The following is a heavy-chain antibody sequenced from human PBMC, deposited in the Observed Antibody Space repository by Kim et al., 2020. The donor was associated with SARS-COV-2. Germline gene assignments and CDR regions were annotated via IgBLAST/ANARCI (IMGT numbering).Heavy chain of an antibody. V-gene: IGHV3-49*02. J-gene: IGHJ5*02. CDR3: TRDPFWSGLVYRDP. Sequence: ASVKGRFTISSDDSKSIAYLQMNSLKTEDTAVYYCTRDPFWSGLVYRDPWGQGTLVTVSS. D-gene: IGHD3-3*01.